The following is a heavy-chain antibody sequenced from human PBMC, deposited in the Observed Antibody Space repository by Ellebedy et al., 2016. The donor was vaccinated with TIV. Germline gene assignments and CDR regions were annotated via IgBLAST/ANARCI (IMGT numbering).Heavy chain of an antibody. V-gene: IGHV3-53*01. J-gene: IGHJ2*01. CDR2: LYSGGAT. Sequence: GESLKISCAASGFTVSSNYMSWVRQAPGNGLEWVSVLYSGGATYYADSVKGRFTISRDNSKNTLYLQMNSLRAEDTAVYYCARVSSWFKNFDLWGRGTLVTVSS. CDR1: GFTVSSNY. CDR3: ARVSSWFKNFDL. D-gene: IGHD6-13*01.